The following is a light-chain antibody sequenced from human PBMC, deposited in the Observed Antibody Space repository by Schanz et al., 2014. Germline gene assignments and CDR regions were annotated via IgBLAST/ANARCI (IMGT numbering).Light chain of an antibody. Sequence: EIVLTQSPGTLSLSPGERATLSCRASQSVSSGYLAWYQQKPGQAPRLLIYGASRRAAGIPDRFSGSGSGTDFSLTISSLQSEDFAVYYCQQYGTTFGQGTKVEIK. CDR1: QSVSSGY. CDR3: QQYGTT. CDR2: GAS. J-gene: IGKJ1*01. V-gene: IGKV3-20*01.